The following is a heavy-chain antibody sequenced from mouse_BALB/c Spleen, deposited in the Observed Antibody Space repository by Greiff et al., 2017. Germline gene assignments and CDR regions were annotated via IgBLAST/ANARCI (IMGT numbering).Heavy chain of an antibody. Sequence: VQLQQSGAELVRPGTSVKISCKASGYTFTNYWLGWVKQRPGHGLEWIGDIYPGGGYTNYNEKFKGKATLTADTPSSTAYMQLSSLTSEDSSDYFCASDGYYFDYWGQGTTLTVSS. V-gene: IGHV1-63*02. CDR3: ASDGYYFDY. J-gene: IGHJ2*01. D-gene: IGHD2-3*01. CDR2: IYPGGGYT. CDR1: GYTFTNYW.